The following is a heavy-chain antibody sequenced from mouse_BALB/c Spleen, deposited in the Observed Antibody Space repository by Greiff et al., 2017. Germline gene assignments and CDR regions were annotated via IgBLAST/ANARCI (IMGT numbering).Heavy chain of an antibody. J-gene: IGHJ4*01. V-gene: IGHV2-9-2*01. D-gene: IGHD3-1*01. CDR1: GFSLTSYD. Sequence: VKLVESGPGLVAPSQSLSITCTVSGFSLTSYDISWIRQPPGKGLEWLGVIWTGGGTNYNSAFMSRLSISKDNSKSQVFLKMNSLQTDDTAIYYCVRDSGVFYYYAMDYWGQGTSVTVSS. CDR2: IWTGGGT. CDR3: VRDSGVFYYYAMDY.